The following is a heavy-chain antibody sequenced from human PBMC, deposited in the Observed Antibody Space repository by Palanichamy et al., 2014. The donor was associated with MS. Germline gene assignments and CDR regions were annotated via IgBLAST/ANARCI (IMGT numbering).Heavy chain of an antibody. CDR1: GYIFTSHY. CDR3: ARGWAY. Sequence: QVQLVHSGAEVKKPGASVKVSCKASGYIFTSHYIQWVRQAPGQGLEWMGMINPSSGSTNYAQKFQGRVTMTRDTSTSTVYVELTTLTSEDTAVYYCARGWAYWGQGTLVTVSA. CDR2: INPSSGST. J-gene: IGHJ4*02. V-gene: IGHV1-46*01. D-gene: IGHD5-24*01.